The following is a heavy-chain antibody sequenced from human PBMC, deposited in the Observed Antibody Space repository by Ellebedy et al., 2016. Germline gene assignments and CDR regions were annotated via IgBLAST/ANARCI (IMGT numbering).Heavy chain of an antibody. CDR2: IGTAGDT. D-gene: IGHD2-15*01. V-gene: IGHV3-13*01. CDR1: GFTFSNYD. Sequence: GGSLRLSCTASGFTFSNYDMHWVRQAPGKSLEWVADIGTAGDTYYSHSVKGRFTISRDNSKNTLYLQMNSLRAEDTAVYYCARGVGSGWFDPWGQGTLVTVSS. J-gene: IGHJ5*02. CDR3: ARGVGSGWFDP.